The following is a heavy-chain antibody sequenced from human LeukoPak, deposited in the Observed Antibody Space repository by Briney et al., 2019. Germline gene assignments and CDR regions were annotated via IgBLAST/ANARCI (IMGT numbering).Heavy chain of an antibody. CDR1: GGTFSSYA. CDR2: IIPIFGTA. CDR3: ARDKKAYSYGQSFDY. V-gene: IGHV1-69*13. J-gene: IGHJ4*02. Sequence: GASVKVSCKASGGTFSSYAISWVRQAPGQGLEWMGGIIPIFGTANYAQKFQGRVTITADESTSTAYMELSSLRSEDTAVYYCARDKKAYSYGQSFDYWGQGTLVTVSS. D-gene: IGHD5-18*01.